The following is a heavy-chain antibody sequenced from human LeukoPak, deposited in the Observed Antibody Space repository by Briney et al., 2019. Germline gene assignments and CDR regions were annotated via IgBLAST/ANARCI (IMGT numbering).Heavy chain of an antibody. CDR3: TTVGLQDYYDTNGYYYFDY. J-gene: IGHJ4*02. V-gene: IGHV3-23*01. Sequence: GGSLRLSCAASGFTFSSYAMSWVRQAPGKGLEWVSAISGSGGSTYYADSVKGRFTISRDNSKNTLYLQMNSLRAEDTAVYYCTTVGLQDYYDTNGYYYFDYWGQGTLVTVSS. D-gene: IGHD3-22*01. CDR2: ISGSGGST. CDR1: GFTFSSYA.